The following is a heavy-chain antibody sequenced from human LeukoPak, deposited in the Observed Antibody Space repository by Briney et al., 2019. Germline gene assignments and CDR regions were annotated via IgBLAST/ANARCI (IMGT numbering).Heavy chain of an antibody. D-gene: IGHD3-22*01. Sequence: ASVKVSCKASGYTFTGYYMHWVRQAPGQGLEWMGQINPNSGGTNYAQKFQGRVTLTRETSISTAYMELSRLRSDDTAVYYCARVKYYYDSSGYPYYWGQGTLVTVSS. V-gene: IGHV1-2*06. CDR2: INPNSGGT. CDR1: GYTFTGYY. J-gene: IGHJ4*02. CDR3: ARVKYYYDSSGYPYY.